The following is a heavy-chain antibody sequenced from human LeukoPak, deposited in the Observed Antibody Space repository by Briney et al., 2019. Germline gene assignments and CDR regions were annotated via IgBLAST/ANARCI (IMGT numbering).Heavy chain of an antibody. CDR1: GGSIRSYY. CDR3: ARQGYSAYEILDY. Sequence: KPSETLSLTCTVSGGSIRSYYWSWIRQPPGKGLEWIGYIYYSGSTNYNPSLKSRVTISVDTSKNQFSLKLSSVTAADTAVYYCARQGYSAYEILDYWGQGTLVTVSS. V-gene: IGHV4-59*08. D-gene: IGHD5-12*01. J-gene: IGHJ4*02. CDR2: IYYSGST.